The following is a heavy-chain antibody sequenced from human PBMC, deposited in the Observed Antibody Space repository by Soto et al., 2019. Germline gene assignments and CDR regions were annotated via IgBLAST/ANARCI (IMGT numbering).Heavy chain of an antibody. CDR3: AKHAAAAAPDN. CDR1: GFTFSSYA. CDR2: ISASGGGT. J-gene: IGHJ4*02. Sequence: EVQLLESGGGLVQPGGSLRLSCTASGFTFSSYAMSWVRQAPGKGLEWVSLISASGGGTYYAYSVKGRFTISRDNSKNTFYLQLNSLRAEDTAVYYCAKHAAAAAPDNWGQGPQVTVSS. D-gene: IGHD6-13*01. V-gene: IGHV3-23*01.